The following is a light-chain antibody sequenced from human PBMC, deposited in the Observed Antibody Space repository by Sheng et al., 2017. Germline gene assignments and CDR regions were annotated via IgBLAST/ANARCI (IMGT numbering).Light chain of an antibody. J-gene: IGLJ1*01. V-gene: IGLV3-19*01. CDR2: GKN. CDR3: SSRDTRGDRLV. Sequence: SSELTQDPAVSVALGQTVRITCQGDGLRNYYGAWFHQRPGQAPVLVFSGKNNRPSGIPDRFSGSGSGDVAYLTITGAQAEDEGDYYCSSRDTRGDRLVFGTGTKVTVL. CDR1: GLRNYY.